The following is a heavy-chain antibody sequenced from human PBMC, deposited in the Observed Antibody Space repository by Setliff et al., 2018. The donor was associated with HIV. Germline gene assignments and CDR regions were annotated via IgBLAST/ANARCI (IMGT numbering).Heavy chain of an antibody. D-gene: IGHD2-15*01. CDR3: ASLNGFCSGRNCLPRGYFDS. V-gene: IGHV1-69*13. Sequence: ASVKVSCKASGDFSHHATNWVRQAPGQGLEWMGAITPLFGTTNYAQHFQGRLTITADESTNTVYMELNSLTSEDTAVYYCASLNGFCSGRNCLPRGYFDSWGQGTLVTVSS. CDR1: GDFSHHA. CDR2: ITPLFGTT. J-gene: IGHJ4*02.